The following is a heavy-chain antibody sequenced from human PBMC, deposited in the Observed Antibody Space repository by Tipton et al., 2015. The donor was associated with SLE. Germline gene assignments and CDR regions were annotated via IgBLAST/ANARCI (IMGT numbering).Heavy chain of an antibody. CDR3: ARDRYSSGWWIDY. D-gene: IGHD6-19*01. J-gene: IGHJ4*02. CDR2: INHSGST. V-gene: IGHV4-34*01. CDR1: GGSFSGYY. Sequence: TLSLTCAVYGGSFSGYYWSWIRQPPGKGLEWIGEINHSGSTNYNPSLKSRVTISVDTSKNQFSLKLSSVTAADTAVYYCARDRYSSGWWIDYWGQGTLVTVSS.